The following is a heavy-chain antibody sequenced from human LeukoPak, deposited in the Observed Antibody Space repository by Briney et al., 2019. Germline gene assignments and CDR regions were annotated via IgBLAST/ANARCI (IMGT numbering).Heavy chain of an antibody. CDR3: ASSQRYQLLEGRWFDP. V-gene: IGHV4-39*07. Sequence: SETLSLTCTVSGGSIASSNSYWGWIRQPPGEGLEWIGSVYHSGSTYYNPSLKSRVTMSVDTSNNQVSLKLSSVTAADTAVYYCASSQRYQLLEGRWFDPWGQGTLVTVSS. J-gene: IGHJ5*02. CDR1: GGSIASSNSY. D-gene: IGHD2-2*01. CDR2: VYHSGST.